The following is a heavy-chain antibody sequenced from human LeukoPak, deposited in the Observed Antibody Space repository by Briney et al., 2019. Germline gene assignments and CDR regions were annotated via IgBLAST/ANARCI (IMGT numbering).Heavy chain of an antibody. CDR3: AKGSGSGSYYKNYFDP. CDR2: ISGSGGST. J-gene: IGHJ5*02. D-gene: IGHD3-10*01. V-gene: IGHV3-23*01. Sequence: GGSLRLSCAASGFTFTSYAMSWVRQAPGKGLEWVLAISGSGGSTYYGDSVKGRFTISRDSSKNAMYLQMNSLRAEDTAVYYCAKGSGSGSYYKNYFDPWGQGTLVTVSS. CDR1: GFTFTSYA.